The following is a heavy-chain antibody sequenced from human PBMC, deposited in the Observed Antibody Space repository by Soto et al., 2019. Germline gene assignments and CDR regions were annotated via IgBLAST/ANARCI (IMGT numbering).Heavy chain of an antibody. D-gene: IGHD4-17*01. CDR3: ARQGVYSYGDLTLGHMDV. V-gene: IGHV4-59*08. Sequence: SETLSLTCTVSGGSISSYYWSWIRQPPGKGLEWIGYIYYSGSTNYNPSLKSRVTISVDTSKNQFSLKLSSVTATDTAVYYCARQGVYSYGDLTLGHMDVWGKGTTVTVSS. J-gene: IGHJ6*03. CDR2: IYYSGST. CDR1: GGSISSYY.